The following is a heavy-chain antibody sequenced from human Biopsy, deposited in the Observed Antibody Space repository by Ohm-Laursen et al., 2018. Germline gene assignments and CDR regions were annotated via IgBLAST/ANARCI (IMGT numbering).Heavy chain of an antibody. D-gene: IGHD1-26*01. V-gene: IGHV3-48*03. J-gene: IGHJ3*01. CDR1: GFAFNLYE. CDR3: ARLNSGTYDASDL. Sequence: SLRLSCAASGFAFNLYEMNWVRQAPGKGMEWISYIYGGGSPVSYADSVKGRFTISRDNAQNSLYLHMNSLRAEDTAVYYCARLNSGTYDASDLWGQGTMVGVSS. CDR2: IYGGGSPV.